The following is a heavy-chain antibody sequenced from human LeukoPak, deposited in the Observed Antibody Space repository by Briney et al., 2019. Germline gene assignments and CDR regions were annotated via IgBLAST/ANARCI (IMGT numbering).Heavy chain of an antibody. CDR3: ADDSSGYYGLGY. CDR1: GFTFSSYG. V-gene: IGHV3-30*18. Sequence: PGRSLRLSCAASGFTFSSYGMHWVRQAPGKGLEWVAIISYDGSNKYYADSGKGRFTISRDNSKNTLYLQMNSLRAEDTAVYYCADDSSGYYGLGYWGQGTLVTVSS. J-gene: IGHJ4*02. D-gene: IGHD3-22*01. CDR2: ISYDGSNK.